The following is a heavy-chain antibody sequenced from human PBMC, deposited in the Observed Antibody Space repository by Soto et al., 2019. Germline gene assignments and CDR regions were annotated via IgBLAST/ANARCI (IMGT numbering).Heavy chain of an antibody. CDR2: ISNDGNRQ. Sequence: PGGSLRLSCAASGFTFSSYGMHWVRQAPGKGLEWVAAISNDGNRQLYADSVKDRFTISRDNSRNTLDLQMNNLRTEDTGVYFCARDIYSYGSVGTPDIWGQVKMVTVSS. V-gene: IGHV3-30*03. J-gene: IGHJ3*02. CDR1: GFTFSSYG. CDR3: ARDIYSYGSVGTPDI. D-gene: IGHD5-18*01.